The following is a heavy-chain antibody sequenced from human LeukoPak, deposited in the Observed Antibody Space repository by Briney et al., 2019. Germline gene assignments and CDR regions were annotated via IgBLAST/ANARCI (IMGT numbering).Heavy chain of an antibody. CDR3: AKGFDLGYYYDSSGYYRDAFDI. CDR2: ISWNSGSI. V-gene: IGHV3-9*01. D-gene: IGHD3-22*01. CDR1: GFTFDDYA. J-gene: IGHJ3*02. Sequence: GRSLRLSCAASGFTFDDYAMHWVRQAPGKGLEWVSGISWNSGSIGYADSVKGRFTISRDNAKNSLYLQMNSLRAGDTALYYCAKGFDLGYYYDSSGYYRDAFDIWGQGTMVTVSS.